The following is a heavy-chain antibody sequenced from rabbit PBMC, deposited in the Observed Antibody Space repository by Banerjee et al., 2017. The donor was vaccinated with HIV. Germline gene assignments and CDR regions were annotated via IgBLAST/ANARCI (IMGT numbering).Heavy chain of an antibody. J-gene: IGHJ4*01. V-gene: IGHV1S43*01. CDR2: IYTGDGNT. CDR1: GFSFSSSYY. Sequence: QQQLEESGGGLVKPGGTLTLTCTASGFSFSSSYYMCWVRQAPGKGLELIACIYTGDGNTYYASWVNGRFTISRSTSLNTVDLKMTSLTAADTATYFCARVRYNTGPYYFNLWGQGTLVTVS. D-gene: IGHD7-1*01. CDR3: ARVRYNTGPYYFNL.